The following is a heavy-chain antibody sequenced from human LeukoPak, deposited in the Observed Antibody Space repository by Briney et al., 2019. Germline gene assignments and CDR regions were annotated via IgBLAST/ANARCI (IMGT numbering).Heavy chain of an antibody. CDR2: ISGNGGST. Sequence: GGSLRLSCAASGFTFSSYDMSWVRQAPGRGLEGVSGISGNGGSTYYADSVKGRFTISRDNSKNTLDLQMNSLRADDTAVYYCAKDRFFQHWGQGTLVTVSS. J-gene: IGHJ1*01. CDR1: GFTFSSYD. V-gene: IGHV3-23*01. CDR3: AKDRFFQH.